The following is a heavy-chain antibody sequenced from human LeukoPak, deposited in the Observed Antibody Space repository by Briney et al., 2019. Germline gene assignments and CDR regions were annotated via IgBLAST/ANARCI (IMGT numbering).Heavy chain of an antibody. CDR2: IWYGGSNK. J-gene: IGHJ4*02. CDR1: GFTFSSYG. V-gene: IGHV3-30*02. D-gene: IGHD3-22*01. Sequence: PGGSLRLSCAASGFTFSSYGMHWVRQAPGKGLEWVAVIWYGGSNKYYADSVKGRFTISRDNSKNTLFLQMNSLRAEDTAVYYCAKDPRNYDDTSGYFDYWGQGTLVTVSS. CDR3: AKDPRNYDDTSGYFDY.